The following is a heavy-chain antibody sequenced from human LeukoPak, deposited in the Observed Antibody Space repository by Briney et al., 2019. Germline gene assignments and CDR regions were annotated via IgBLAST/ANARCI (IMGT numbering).Heavy chain of an antibody. CDR2: IYYGGST. Sequence: SETLSLTCTVSGGSISSYYWSWIRQPPGKGLEWIGYIYYGGSTNYNPSLKSRVTISVDTSKNQFSLKLSSVTAADTAVYYCASGTLDYFDYWGQGTLVTVSS. J-gene: IGHJ4*02. D-gene: IGHD6-13*01. CDR3: ASGTLDYFDY. CDR1: GGSISSYY. V-gene: IGHV4-59*01.